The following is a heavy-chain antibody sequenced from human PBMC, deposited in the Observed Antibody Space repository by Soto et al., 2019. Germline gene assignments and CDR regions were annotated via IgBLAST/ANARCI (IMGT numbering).Heavy chain of an antibody. V-gene: IGHV4-38-2*02. D-gene: IGHD5-18*01. J-gene: IGHJ4*02. CDR3: VRDRYSSGSEVAK. CDR1: GYSISNGYY. CDR2: IYHSGTT. Sequence: SETLSLTCTVSGYSISNGYYWGWIRQSPEKGLEWIGTIYHSGTTYYNPSLKSRVIMSIDTSKNQFSLNLNSVTAADTAVYYCVRDRYSSGSEVAKWGQGTLVTVSS.